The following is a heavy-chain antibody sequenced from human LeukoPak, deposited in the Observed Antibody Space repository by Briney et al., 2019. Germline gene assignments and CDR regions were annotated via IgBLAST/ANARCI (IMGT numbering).Heavy chain of an antibody. CDR3: ARETLPYGDFEY. J-gene: IGHJ4*02. D-gene: IGHD4-17*01. CDR1: GYTFIDYY. V-gene: IGHV1-2*02. Sequence: ASVKVSCKASGYTFIDYYIQWIRQAPGQGHEWMGWVDPKSGGTNYGQKFQGRVTITRDTSINTAYMEMSRLESDDTAMYYCARETLPYGDFEYWGQGSLVTVSS. CDR2: VDPKSGGT.